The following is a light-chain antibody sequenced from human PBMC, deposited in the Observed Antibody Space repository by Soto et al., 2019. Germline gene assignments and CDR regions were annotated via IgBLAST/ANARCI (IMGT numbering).Light chain of an antibody. CDR1: SNDVGGYNY. Sequence: QSALTQPASVSESPGQSITISCTGTSNDVGGYNYVSWYQQHLGKAPKLMIYEVSNRPSGISNRFSGSKSGNAASLTISGLQAEDEADYYCSSYTTSSTYVFGTGTKLTVL. CDR3: SSYTTSSTYV. V-gene: IGLV2-14*01. CDR2: EVS. J-gene: IGLJ1*01.